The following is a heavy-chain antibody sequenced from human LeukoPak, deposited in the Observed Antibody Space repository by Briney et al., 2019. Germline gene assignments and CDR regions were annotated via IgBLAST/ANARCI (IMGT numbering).Heavy chain of an antibody. D-gene: IGHD6-13*01. CDR3: AREKQQLGQDYYYGMDV. J-gene: IGHJ6*04. CDR2: INAGNGNT. V-gene: IGHV1-3*01. Sequence: ASVKVSCKASGYTFTSYAMHWVRQAPGQRLEWIGWINAGNGNTKYSQKFQGRVTITRDTSASTAYMELSSLRSEDTAVYYCAREKQQLGQDYYYGMDVWGKGTTVTVSS. CDR1: GYTFTSYA.